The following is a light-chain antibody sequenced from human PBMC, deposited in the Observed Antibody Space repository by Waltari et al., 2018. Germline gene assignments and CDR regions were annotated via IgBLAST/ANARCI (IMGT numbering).Light chain of an antibody. CDR2: SNN. V-gene: IGLV1-44*01. CDR1: SSNIEGTT. J-gene: IGLJ2*01. Sequence: QSVLTQPPSASGTPGQRVTISCSGSSSNIEGTTLNWYPHLPGPAPKLLIYSNNRRPSGVPDRFSGSKSGTSASLAISGLQSEDEADYYCAAWDDSLGGPYVVFGGGTKLTVL. CDR3: AAWDDSLGGPYVV.